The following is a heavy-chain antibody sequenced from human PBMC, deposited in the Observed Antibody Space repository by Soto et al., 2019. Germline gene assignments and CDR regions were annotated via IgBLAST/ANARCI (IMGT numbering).Heavy chain of an antibody. J-gene: IGHJ6*02. CDR3: ARGLSGSHYIRYYYGMDV. D-gene: IGHD1-26*01. CDR1: VGSFSGYY. CDR2: INHSGST. V-gene: IGHV4-34*01. Sequence: SETLSLTCAVYVGSFSGYYWSWLRQAPGKGLEWIGEINHSGSTNYNPSLKSRVNISVDTSKNQFSLKLSSVNAADTAVYYCARGLSGSHYIRYYYGMDVWGQGNTVT.